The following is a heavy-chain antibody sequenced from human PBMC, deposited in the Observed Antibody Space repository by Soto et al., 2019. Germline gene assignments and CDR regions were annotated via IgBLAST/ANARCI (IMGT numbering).Heavy chain of an antibody. J-gene: IGHJ6*02. Sequence: QVQLQESGPGLVKPSQTLSLTCTVSGGSISSGGYYWSWIRQHPGKGLEWIGYIYYSGSTYYNPCLKCRVTISVDTSKNQFSLKLSSVTAADTAVYYCARESKYYYGSGSYYYYYGMDVWGQGTTVTVSS. CDR3: ARESKYYYGSGSYYYYYGMDV. V-gene: IGHV4-31*03. CDR2: IYYSGST. D-gene: IGHD3-10*01. CDR1: GGSISSGGYY.